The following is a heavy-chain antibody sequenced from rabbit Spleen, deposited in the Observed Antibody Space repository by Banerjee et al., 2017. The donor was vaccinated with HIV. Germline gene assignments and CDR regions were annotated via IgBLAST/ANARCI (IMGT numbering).Heavy chain of an antibody. D-gene: IGHD1-1*01. V-gene: IGHV1S40*01. CDR3: TRSSSVNWVMLTVLDL. Sequence: QQLVESGGGLVKPGASLTLTCKASGFSFSSGYDMCWVRQAPGKGLKWIACIYAGSGGDTYYASWATGRFTISKTASTTVTLQLKNLTAAATAHYLCTRSSSVNWVMLTVLDLWDPCTHVTLS. CDR1: GFSFSSGYD. CDR2: IYAGSGGDT. J-gene: IGHJ6*01.